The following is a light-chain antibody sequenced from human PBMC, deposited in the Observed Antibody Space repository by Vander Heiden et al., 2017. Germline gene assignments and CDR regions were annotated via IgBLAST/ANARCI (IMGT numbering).Light chain of an antibody. J-gene: IGLJ2*01. CDR2: LNSDGSH. V-gene: IGLV4-69*01. CDR3: QTWASGTVV. CDR1: SGHSTYA. Sequence: LVLTQPPSASASLCASVKLSCTLSSGHSTYAIAWHQQQPEKGPRYLMKLNSDGSHSKGDGIPDRFSGSSSGAERYLTISSLQSEDEADYYCQTWASGTVVFGGGTKLTVL.